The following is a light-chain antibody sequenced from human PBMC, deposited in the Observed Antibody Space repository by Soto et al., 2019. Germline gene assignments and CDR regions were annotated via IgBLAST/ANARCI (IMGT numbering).Light chain of an antibody. CDR1: SGHTNYG. CDR3: QTWGTGSWV. V-gene: IGLV4-69*02. CDR2: VNPDGSH. J-gene: IGLJ3*02. Sequence: QPVLTQSPSASASLGASVKLTCTLSSGHTNYGVAWHHQRPEKGPRFLMKVNPDGSHSKGDGIPDRFSGSRSGAQVYLSISSLQSDDEADYYCQTWGTGSWVFGGGTQLTVL.